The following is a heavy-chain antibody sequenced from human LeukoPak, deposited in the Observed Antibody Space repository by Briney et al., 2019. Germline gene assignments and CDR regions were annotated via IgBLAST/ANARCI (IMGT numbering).Heavy chain of an antibody. Sequence: GESLRLSCAASGFPFNNYAMNWVRQAPGKGLEWVSTVSGSGGFTLYADSVKGRFTISRDNAKNSLYLQMNSLRAEDTAVYYCARDREMATTLGNWFDPWGQGTLVTVSS. CDR3: ARDREMATTLGNWFDP. J-gene: IGHJ5*02. D-gene: IGHD5-24*01. V-gene: IGHV3-21*01. CDR1: GFPFNNYA. CDR2: VSGSGGFT.